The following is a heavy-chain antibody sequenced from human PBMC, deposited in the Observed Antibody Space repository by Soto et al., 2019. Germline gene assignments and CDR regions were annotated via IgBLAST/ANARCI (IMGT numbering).Heavy chain of an antibody. CDR3: ARLLIVARYFDY. V-gene: IGHV4-39*01. CDR2: MYYSGIT. CDR1: VGSISISSYC. D-gene: IGHD3-16*02. Sequence: PSESLSPTCTFSVGSISISSYCWGWIRQPPGKGREWIGSMYYSGITYYNPSLKSRVTISVDTSKNQFSLKLSSVTAEDTAVYYCARLLIVARYFDYWGQGTMVTVSS. J-gene: IGHJ4*02.